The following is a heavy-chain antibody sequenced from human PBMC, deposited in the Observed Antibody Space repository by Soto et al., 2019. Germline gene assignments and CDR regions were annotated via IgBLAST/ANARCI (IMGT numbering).Heavy chain of an antibody. D-gene: IGHD2-2*01. CDR2: VSWNSGSI. V-gene: IGHV3-9*01. CDR1: GFTFDDYA. CDR3: AAGYCSSTSCYSLDY. Sequence: SLRLSCAASGFTFDDYAMHWVRQAPGKGLEWVSGVSWNSGSIGYADSVKGRFTISRDNAKNSLYLQMNSLRAEDTALYYCAAGYCSSTSCYSLDYWGQGTLVTVSS. J-gene: IGHJ4*02.